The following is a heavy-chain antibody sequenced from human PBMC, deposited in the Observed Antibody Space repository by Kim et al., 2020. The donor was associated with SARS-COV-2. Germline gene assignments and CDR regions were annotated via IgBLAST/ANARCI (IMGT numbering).Heavy chain of an antibody. D-gene: IGHD1-1*01. CDR1: GYIFTTYG. CDR3: ARAIKPSDIRTGTPHY. V-gene: IGHV7-4-1*02. CDR2: INTDTGNP. Sequence: ASVKVSCKASGYIFTTYGMNWVRQAPGQGLEWMGWINTDTGNPTYAKGFTGRFVFSLDTSVSTTFLQISNQKAEDTAVYYRARAIKPSDIRTGTPHYWGQXXLVTVSS. J-gene: IGHJ4*02.